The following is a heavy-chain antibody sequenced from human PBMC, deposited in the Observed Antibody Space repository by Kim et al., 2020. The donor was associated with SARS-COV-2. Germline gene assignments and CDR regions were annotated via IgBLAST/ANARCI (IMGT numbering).Heavy chain of an antibody. V-gene: IGHV3-30*15. J-gene: IGHJ4*02. D-gene: IGHD3-10*01. Sequence: ADSVKGRFTISRDNFKNALHPQMSGLRVEDTAGYYCACRGITRRRYYFDYWGQGTLVTVSS. CDR3: ACRGITRRRYYFDY.